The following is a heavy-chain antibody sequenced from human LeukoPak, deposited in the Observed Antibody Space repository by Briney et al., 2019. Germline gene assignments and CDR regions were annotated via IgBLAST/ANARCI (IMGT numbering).Heavy chain of an antibody. D-gene: IGHD6-13*01. CDR2: MNPNSGNT. Sequence: ASVKVSCKASGYTFTSYDINWARQATGQGLEWMGWMNPNSGNTGYAQKFQGRVTMTRNTSISTAYMELSSLRSEDTAVYYCAKGSGSSWLVGYYYYYYYMDVWGKGTTVTVSS. CDR3: AKGSGSSWLVGYYYYYYYMDV. V-gene: IGHV1-8*01. CDR1: GYTFTSYD. J-gene: IGHJ6*03.